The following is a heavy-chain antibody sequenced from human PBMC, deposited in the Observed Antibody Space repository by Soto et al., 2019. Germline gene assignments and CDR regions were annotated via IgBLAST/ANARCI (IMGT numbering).Heavy chain of an antibody. D-gene: IGHD3-9*01. J-gene: IGHJ4*02. CDR1: EFSFRSYA. CDR3: ARTFDTITYYFDY. V-gene: IGHV3-30-3*01. CDR2: ISFDGNII. Sequence: AGGSLRLSCAASEFSFRSYAMHWIRQAPGKGLEGVAVISFDGNIIHYADSVKGRFIISRDNSKNTLYLQMHSLSGEDTAVYYCARTFDTITYYFDYWGQGTLVTVSS.